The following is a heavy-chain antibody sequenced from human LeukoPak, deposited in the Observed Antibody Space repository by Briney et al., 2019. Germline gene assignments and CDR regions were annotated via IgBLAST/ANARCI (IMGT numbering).Heavy chain of an antibody. CDR1: GFTFSSYS. Sequence: PGGSLRLSCAASGFTFSSYSMNWVRQAPGKGLEWVSSISSSSSYIYYADSVKGRFTISRDNSKNTLYLQMNSLRAEGTAVYYCARERITMVRGVIITTYYYYGMDVWGQGTTVTVSS. CDR3: ARERITMVRGVIITTYYYYGMDV. D-gene: IGHD3-10*01. V-gene: IGHV3-21*01. J-gene: IGHJ6*02. CDR2: ISSSSSYI.